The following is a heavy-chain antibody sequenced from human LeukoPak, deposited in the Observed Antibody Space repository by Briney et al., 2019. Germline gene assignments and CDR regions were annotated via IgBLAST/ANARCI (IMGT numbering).Heavy chain of an antibody. CDR2: IYSSDTT. J-gene: IGHJ3*02. Sequence: GGSLRLSCAASGFTFSSYSMNWVRQAPGKGLEWVSHIYSSDTTYADSVKGRFTISRDNAKNSLYLQMNSLRDEDTAVYYCARDLHYAFDIWGQGTMVSACS. D-gene: IGHD3-10*01. CDR3: ARDLHYAFDI. CDR1: GFTFSSYS. V-gene: IGHV3-48*02.